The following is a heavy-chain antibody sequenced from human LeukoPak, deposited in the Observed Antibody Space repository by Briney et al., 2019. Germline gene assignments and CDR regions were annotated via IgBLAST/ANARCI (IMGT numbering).Heavy chain of an antibody. D-gene: IGHD3-9*01. V-gene: IGHV3-23*01. CDR3: AKWGDYDILTGYYDSDY. CDR1: GFIFSNYA. CDR2: IGGRDGGT. J-gene: IGHJ4*02. Sequence: GGSLRLSCAASGFIFSNYAMSWVRQAPGKGLEWVSAIGGRDGGTYYADSVKDRFTVSRDDPKNTLYLQMNTLRAEDTAVYYCAKWGDYDILTGYYDSDYWGQGTLVTVSS.